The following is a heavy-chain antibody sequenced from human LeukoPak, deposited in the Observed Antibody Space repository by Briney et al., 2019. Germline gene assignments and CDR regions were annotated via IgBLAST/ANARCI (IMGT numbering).Heavy chain of an antibody. V-gene: IGHV2-5*02. Sequence: SGPTLVKPTQTLTLTCTFSGLSLTTRAVGVGCIRQPPRKALERLGLIYWDDDKRYSPSLKSRLTITKAPSKSQVVLTMANMDPVDTATYYCTHRVRGSGSPYFWGQRNLVTVSS. D-gene: IGHD3-10*01. CDR2: IYWDDDK. CDR1: GLSLTTRAVG. J-gene: IGHJ4*02. CDR3: THRVRGSGSPYF.